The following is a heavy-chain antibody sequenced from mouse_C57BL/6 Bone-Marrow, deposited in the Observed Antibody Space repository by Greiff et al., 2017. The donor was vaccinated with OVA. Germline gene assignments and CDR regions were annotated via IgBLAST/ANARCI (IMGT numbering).Heavy chain of an antibody. CDR3: ASYDYDGGGAWFAY. CDR2: ISDGGSYT. V-gene: IGHV5-4*03. Sequence: DVKLVESGGGLVKPGGSLKLSCAASGFTFSSYAMSWVRQTPENRLEWVATISDGGSYTYYPDNVKGRFTISRDNAKNNLYLQMSHLKSEDTAMYYCASYDYDGGGAWFAYWGQGTLVTVSA. D-gene: IGHD2-4*01. CDR1: GFTFSSYA. J-gene: IGHJ3*01.